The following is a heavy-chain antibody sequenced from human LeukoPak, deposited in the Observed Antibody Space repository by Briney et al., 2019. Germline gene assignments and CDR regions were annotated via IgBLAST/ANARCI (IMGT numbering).Heavy chain of an antibody. V-gene: IGHV4-38-2*02. CDR2: IYHSGST. CDR3: ARDFRAAMVSDWFDP. J-gene: IGHJ5*02. D-gene: IGHD5-18*01. CDR1: SYSISSGYY. Sequence: SETLSLTCTVSSYSISSGYYWGWIRQPPGKGLEWIGSIYHSGSTYYNPSLKSRVTISVDTSKNQFSLKLSSVTAADTAVYYCARDFRAAMVSDWFDPWGQGTLVTVSS.